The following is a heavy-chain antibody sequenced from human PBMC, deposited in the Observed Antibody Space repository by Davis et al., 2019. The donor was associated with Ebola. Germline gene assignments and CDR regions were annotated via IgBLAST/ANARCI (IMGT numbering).Heavy chain of an antibody. CDR1: GFTFSSYW. CDR3: ARGPVTRDAYRY. V-gene: IGHV3-7*03. D-gene: IGHD5-24*01. CDR2: ISQDGREK. J-gene: IGHJ4*02. Sequence: PGGSLRLSCTASGFTFSSYWMTWVRQVPGKGLEWVADISQDGREKNYVDSMKGRFTISRDNAQGSLYLQMHSLRADDTAVYYCARGPVTRDAYRYWGQGTRVTVSS.